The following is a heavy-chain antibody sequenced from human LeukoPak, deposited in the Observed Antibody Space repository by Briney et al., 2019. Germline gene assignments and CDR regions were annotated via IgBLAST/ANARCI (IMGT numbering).Heavy chain of an antibody. CDR1: GFTFSKYA. J-gene: IGHJ4*02. Sequence: PGGSLRLSCAASGFTFSKYAMNWVRLAPGKGLEWVSYISTSSTTIYYADSVKGRFTISRDNAKNSLYLQMNNLRDDDTAVYFCARSFDHWGQGTLVTVSS. CDR2: ISTSSTTI. V-gene: IGHV3-48*02. CDR3: ARSFDH.